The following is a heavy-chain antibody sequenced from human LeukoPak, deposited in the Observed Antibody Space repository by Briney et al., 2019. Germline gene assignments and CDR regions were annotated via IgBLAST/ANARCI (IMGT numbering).Heavy chain of an antibody. Sequence: GGSLRLSCAASGFTFSNYAMSWVRQASGKGLEWVSSISGSGGSTYYADSVKGRFTISRDNSKNTLYLQMNSLRAEDTAVYYCAKEVVVVPAACFDYWGQGTLVTVSS. J-gene: IGHJ4*02. CDR3: AKEVVVVPAACFDY. CDR2: ISGSGGST. CDR1: GFTFSNYA. V-gene: IGHV3-23*01. D-gene: IGHD2-2*01.